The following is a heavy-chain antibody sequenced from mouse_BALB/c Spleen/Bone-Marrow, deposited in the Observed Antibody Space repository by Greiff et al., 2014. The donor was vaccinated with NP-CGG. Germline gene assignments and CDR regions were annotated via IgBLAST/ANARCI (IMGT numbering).Heavy chain of an antibody. J-gene: IGHJ4*01. V-gene: IGHV1-80*01. CDR2: IYPGDGDT. CDR3: ARGVPMDY. CDR1: GYAFSSYW. Sequence: LVESGAELVRPGSSVKISCKASGYAFSSYWMNWVKQRPGQGLEWIGQIYPGDGDTNYNGKFKGKATLTADKSSSTAYTQLSSLTSEDSAVYFCARGVPMDYWGQGTSVTVSS.